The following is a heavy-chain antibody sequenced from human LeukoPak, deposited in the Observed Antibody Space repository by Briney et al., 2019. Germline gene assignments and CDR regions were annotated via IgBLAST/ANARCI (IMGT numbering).Heavy chain of an antibody. D-gene: IGHD2-21*01. CDR3: AKGKGKIIVGDY. CDR1: GFTFSSYA. Sequence: GGPLRLSCAASGFTFSSYAMSWVRQAPGKGLEWVSAISGSGGSTYYADSVKGRFTISRDNSKNTLYLQMNSLRAEDTAVYYCAKGKGKIIVGDYWGQGTLVTVSS. V-gene: IGHV3-23*01. CDR2: ISGSGGST. J-gene: IGHJ4*02.